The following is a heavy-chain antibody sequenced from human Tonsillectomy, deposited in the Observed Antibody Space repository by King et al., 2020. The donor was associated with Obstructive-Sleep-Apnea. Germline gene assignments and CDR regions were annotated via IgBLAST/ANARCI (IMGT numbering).Heavy chain of an antibody. V-gene: IGHV4-39*07. CDR3: ARDLNGASDC. CDR1: SGSISSSNCY. CDR2: IYHSGST. J-gene: IGHJ4*02. D-gene: IGHD7-27*01. Sequence: QLQESGPGLVKPSETLSLTCTVSSGSISSSNCYWGWIRQPPGKGLEWIGNIYHSGSTYNNPSFKSRVAMSVDTSKNQFSLKLSSVTAADTAVYYCARDLNGASDCWGQGTLVTVSS.